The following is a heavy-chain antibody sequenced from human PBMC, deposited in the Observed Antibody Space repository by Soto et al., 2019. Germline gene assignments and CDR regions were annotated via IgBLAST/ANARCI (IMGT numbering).Heavy chain of an antibody. D-gene: IGHD1-7*01. CDR2: ISSSGGST. V-gene: IGHV3-23*01. CDR1: GFTFSSYA. CDR3: AKILNWNYVPHGMDV. Sequence: EVQLLESGGGLVQPGGSLRLSCAASGFTFSSYAMSWVRQAPGKGLEWVSAISSSGGSTYYADSVKGRFTISRDNSKNTLYLQMNSLRAEDTAVYYCAKILNWNYVPHGMDVWGQGTTVTVSS. J-gene: IGHJ6*02.